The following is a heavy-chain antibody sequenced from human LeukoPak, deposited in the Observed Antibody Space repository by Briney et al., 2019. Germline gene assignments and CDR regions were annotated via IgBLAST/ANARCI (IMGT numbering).Heavy chain of an antibody. CDR1: GFTFSDYY. CDR2: ISSSSYT. Sequence: GGSLRLSCAASGFTFSDYYMSWIRQAPVKGLESDSYISSSSYTNYADSVKGRFTISRDNAKNSLYLQMNSLRAEDTAVYYCARVGCSSTSCYGRWFDPWGQGTLVTVSS. CDR3: ARVGCSSTSCYGRWFDP. J-gene: IGHJ5*02. V-gene: IGHV3-11*03. D-gene: IGHD2-2*01.